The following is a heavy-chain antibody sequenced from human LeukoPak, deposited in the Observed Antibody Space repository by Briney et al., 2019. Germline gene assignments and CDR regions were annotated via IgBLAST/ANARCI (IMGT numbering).Heavy chain of an antibody. CDR3: AREAAVAGTDFDY. D-gene: IGHD6-19*01. V-gene: IGHV4-31*03. Sequence: SETLSLTCTVSGGSISSGGYYWSWIRQHPGKGLEWIGYIYYSGSTYYNPSLKSRVTIPVDTSKNQFSLKLSSVTAADTAVYYCAREAAVAGTDFDYWGQGTLVTVSS. J-gene: IGHJ4*02. CDR2: IYYSGST. CDR1: GGSISSGGYY.